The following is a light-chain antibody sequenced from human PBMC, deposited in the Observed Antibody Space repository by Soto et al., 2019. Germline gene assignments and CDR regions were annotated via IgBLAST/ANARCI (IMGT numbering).Light chain of an antibody. Sequence: ELVLTQSPGTLSLSPGERATLSCRASQSIARNYLAWYQQKPGQAPRLLIYGASNRATGIPDRFSGSGSGTDFTLTITGLEPEDFAVYSCQHYGTDGNLPLITFGQGARLEIK. CDR3: QHYGTDGNLPLIT. CDR2: GAS. J-gene: IGKJ5*01. V-gene: IGKV3-20*01. CDR1: QSIARNY.